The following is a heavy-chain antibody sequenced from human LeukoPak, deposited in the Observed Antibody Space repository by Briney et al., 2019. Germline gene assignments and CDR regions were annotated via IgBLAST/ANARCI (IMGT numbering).Heavy chain of an antibody. J-gene: IGHJ5*02. D-gene: IGHD2-2*01. CDR1: GDSVSSNSAA. CDR2: TYYRSKWYN. V-gene: IGHV6-1*01. Sequence: SQALSLTCAISGDSVSSNSAAWNWIRQSPSRGLEWLGRTYYRSKWYNDYAVSVKSRITINPDTSKNQFSLQLNSVTPEDTAVYYCARDLDCSSTSCYTSYNWFDPWGQGTLVTVSS. CDR3: ARDLDCSSTSCYTSYNWFDP.